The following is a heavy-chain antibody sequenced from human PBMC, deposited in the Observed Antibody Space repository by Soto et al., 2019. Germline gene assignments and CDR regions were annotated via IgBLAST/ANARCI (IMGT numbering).Heavy chain of an antibody. J-gene: IGHJ4*02. D-gene: IGHD6-6*01. CDR1: GFTFSSYS. CDR2: ISSSSSYI. Sequence: GGSLRLSCAAAGFTFSSYSMNWVRQAPGKGLEWVSSISSSSSYIYYADSVKGRFTISRDNAKNSLYLQMNSLRAEDTAVYYCARVKSSAIDYWGQGTLVTVSS. CDR3: ARVKSSAIDY. V-gene: IGHV3-21*01.